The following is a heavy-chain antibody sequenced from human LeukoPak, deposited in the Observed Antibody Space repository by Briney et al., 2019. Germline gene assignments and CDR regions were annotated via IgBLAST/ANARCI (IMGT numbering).Heavy chain of an antibody. J-gene: IGHJ4*02. CDR2: INPGGTET. CDR3: GRFGYVAGVDL. D-gene: IGHD6-19*01. V-gene: IGHV3-7*01. CDR1: GFSLSTYW. Sequence: GGSLRLSCAASGFSLSTYWVTWVRQAPGTGLEWVANINPGGTETYYVEPVKGRLAISRDNAKNLVYLQMNSLRAEDSAVYHCGRFGYVAGVDLWGQGTLVTVSS.